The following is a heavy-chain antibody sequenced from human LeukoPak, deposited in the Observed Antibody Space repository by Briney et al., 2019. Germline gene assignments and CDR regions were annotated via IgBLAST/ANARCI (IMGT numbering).Heavy chain of an antibody. J-gene: IGHJ3*01. CDR2: IFSEGMT. Sequence: GGSLRLSCAASLFSVSDNYINWVRQAPGEGLGRGSIIFSEGMTYYGDSVKGRFTISRDNSKNTLYLQMNSLRTEDTAVYYCARDSPINFSRSFDVWGHGTMVTVSS. V-gene: IGHV3-66*02. CDR1: LFSVSDNY. D-gene: IGHD5-24*01. CDR3: ARDSPINFSRSFDV.